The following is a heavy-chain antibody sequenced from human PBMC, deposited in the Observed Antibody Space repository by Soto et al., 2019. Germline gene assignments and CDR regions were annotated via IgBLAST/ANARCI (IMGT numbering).Heavy chain of an antibody. CDR3: ARGRPRLECIPMPDAFDI. CDR1: GFTFSSYS. D-gene: IGHD3-3*01. J-gene: IGHJ3*02. Sequence: EVQLVESGGGLVQPGGSLRLSCAASGFTFSSYSMNWVRQAPGKGLEWVSYISSSSSTIYYADSVKGRFTISRDNAKNSLYLQMNSLRAEDTAVYYCARGRPRLECIPMPDAFDIWGQGTMVTVSS. CDR2: ISSSSSTI. V-gene: IGHV3-48*01.